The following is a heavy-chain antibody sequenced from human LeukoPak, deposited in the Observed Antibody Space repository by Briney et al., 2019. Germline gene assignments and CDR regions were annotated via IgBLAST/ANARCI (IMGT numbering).Heavy chain of an antibody. D-gene: IGHD3-9*01. CDR3: ARQKDDILTGLAFDI. Sequence: SETLSLTCTVPGGSISSSSYYWGWIRQPPGKGLEWIGSIYYSGSTYCNPSLKSRVTISVDTSKNQFSLKLSSVTAADTAVYYCARQKDDILTGLAFDIWGQGTMVTVSS. CDR1: GGSISSSSYY. J-gene: IGHJ3*02. CDR2: IYYSGST. V-gene: IGHV4-39*01.